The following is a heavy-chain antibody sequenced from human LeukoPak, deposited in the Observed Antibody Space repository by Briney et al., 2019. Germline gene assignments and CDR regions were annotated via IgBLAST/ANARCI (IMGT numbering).Heavy chain of an antibody. Sequence: GGSLRLSCATSGFTFSAYGMHWVRQAPGKGLEWISSISSSSTYIYYADSVKGRFTISRDNAKNSLYLQMNSLRAEDTAVYYCARAYCSSTRCSYYFDSWGQGTLVTVPS. D-gene: IGHD2-2*01. V-gene: IGHV3-21*01. CDR2: ISSSSTYI. CDR3: ARAYCSSTRCSYYFDS. CDR1: GFTFSAYG. J-gene: IGHJ4*02.